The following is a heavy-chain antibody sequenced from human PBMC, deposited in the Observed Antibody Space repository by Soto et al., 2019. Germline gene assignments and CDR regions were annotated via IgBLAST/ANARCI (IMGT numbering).Heavy chain of an antibody. CDR1: GFIFKNAW. J-gene: IGHJ4*02. D-gene: IGHD5-12*01. V-gene: IGHV3-15*01. CDR3: TATKGAYSAYVSCDF. Sequence: EVQVVESGGGLVKPGGSLRLSCTTSGFIFKNAWMTWVRRAPGRGLEWIGRIKTKTDGETTDYASPMKGRFTISRDDSRSTVCLQMTSLKAEDTAIYYCTATKGAYSAYVSCDFWGQGVLVTVSS. CDR2: IKTKTDGETT.